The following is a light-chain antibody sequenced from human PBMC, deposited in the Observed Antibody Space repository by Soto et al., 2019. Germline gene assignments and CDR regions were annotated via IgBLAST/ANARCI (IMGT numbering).Light chain of an antibody. Sequence: QSALPQPPSVSGAPGQRVTISCTGSSSNIGAGYDVHWYQQLPGTAPKLLIYGNSNRPSGVPDRFSGSKSGTSASLAITGLQAGDEADYYCQSYDSSLSAFFGTGTKVTVL. J-gene: IGLJ1*01. CDR2: GNS. CDR3: QSYDSSLSAF. V-gene: IGLV1-40*01. CDR1: SSNIGAGYD.